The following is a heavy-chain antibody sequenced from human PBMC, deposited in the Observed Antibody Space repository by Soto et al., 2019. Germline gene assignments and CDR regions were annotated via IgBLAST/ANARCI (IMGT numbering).Heavy chain of an antibody. V-gene: IGHV3-33*01. CDR1: GITFSSYG. Sequence: QVQLVESGGGVVHPGRSLRLSCAASGITFSSYGMHWVRQAPGKGLEWVAVIWYDGSNKYYADSVKGRFTISRDNSKNMVYLQMNSRRVEDTAVYHWASTSHWGQGTLVTVSS. CDR3: ASTSH. J-gene: IGHJ4*02. CDR2: IWYDGSNK.